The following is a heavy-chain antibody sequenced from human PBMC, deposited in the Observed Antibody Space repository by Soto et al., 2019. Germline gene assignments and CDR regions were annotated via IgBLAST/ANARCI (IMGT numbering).Heavy chain of an antibody. D-gene: IGHD6-13*01. CDR2: ISSSGSTI. V-gene: IGHV3-48*03. J-gene: IGHJ6*02. CDR1: GFTFSSYE. CDR3: ARDRSSSSFGYYYYGMDV. Sequence: LRLSCAASGFTFSSYEMNWVRQAPGKGLEWVSYISSSGSTIYYADSVKGRFTISRDNAKNSLYLQMNSLRAEDTAVYYCARDRSSSSFGYYYYGMDVWGQGTTVTVSS.